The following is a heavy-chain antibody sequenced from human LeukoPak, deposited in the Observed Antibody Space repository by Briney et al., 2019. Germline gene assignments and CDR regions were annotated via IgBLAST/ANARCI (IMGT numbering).Heavy chain of an antibody. CDR1: GYTFTNYY. V-gene: IGHV1-46*01. J-gene: IGHJ4*02. CDR2: INPSGGST. D-gene: IGHD3-22*01. CDR3: ARGPYYYDSSGFYSNY. Sequence: ASVKVSCKASGYTFTNYYLHWVRQAPGQGLEWMGIINPSGGSTSYAQKFQGRVTMTRDTSTSTVYMELSSLRSEDTAVYYCARGPYYYDSSGFYSNYWGQGTPVTVSS.